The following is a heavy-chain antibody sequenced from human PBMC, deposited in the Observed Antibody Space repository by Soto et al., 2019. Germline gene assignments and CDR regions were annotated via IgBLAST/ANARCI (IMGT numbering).Heavy chain of an antibody. J-gene: IGHJ4*02. CDR3: ARGGHYYDSSGYYSYSGSYYFDY. Sequence: SVKVSCKASGGTFSSYAISWVRQAPGQGLEWMGGIIPIFGTANYAQKFQGRVTITADKSTSTAYMELSSLRSEDTAVYYCARGGHYYDSSGYYSYSGSYYFDYWGQGTLVTVSS. V-gene: IGHV1-69*06. CDR2: IIPIFGTA. CDR1: GGTFSSYA. D-gene: IGHD3-22*01.